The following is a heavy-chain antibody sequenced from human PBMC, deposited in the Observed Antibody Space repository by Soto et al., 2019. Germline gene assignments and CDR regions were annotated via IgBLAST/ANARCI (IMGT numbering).Heavy chain of an antibody. V-gene: IGHV2-70*04. CDR2: MEWDDES. CDR3: ARANSGNYCSFDF. CDR1: GLSLTTRGMS. D-gene: IGHD1-26*01. J-gene: IGHJ4*01. Sequence: GSGPTLVNPTQTLTLTCTFSGLSLTTRGMSVTWIRQPPGKALEWLARMEWDDESFYSTSLRTRLTVSKDTSKNQVVLTMTNMDPVDTATYYCARANSGNYCSFDFWGHGTLVTVSS.